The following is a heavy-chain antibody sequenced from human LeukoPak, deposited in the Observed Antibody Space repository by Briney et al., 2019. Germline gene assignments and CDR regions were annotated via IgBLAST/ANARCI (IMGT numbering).Heavy chain of an antibody. CDR3: ARESQDYDFWSRFDY. J-gene: IGHJ4*02. V-gene: IGHV4-4*07. CDR2: IYTSGST. CDR1: GGSISSYY. D-gene: IGHD3-3*01. Sequence: SSETLSLTCTVSGGSISSYYWSWIRQPAGKGLEWIGRIYTSGSTNYNPSLKSRVTMSVDTSKNQFSLKLSSVTAADTAVYYCARESQDYDFWSRFDYWGQGTLVTVSS.